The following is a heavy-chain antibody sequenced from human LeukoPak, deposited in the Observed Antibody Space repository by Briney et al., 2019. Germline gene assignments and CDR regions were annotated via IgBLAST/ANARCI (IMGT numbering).Heavy chain of an antibody. CDR2: ISSSSSYI. V-gene: IGHV3-21*01. CDR3: ARGGHYGDYVWGSYRYTGLQE. D-gene: IGHD3-16*02. Sequence: PGGSLRLSCAASGFTFSSYSMNWVRQAPGKGLEWVSSISSSSSYIYYADSVKGRFTISRDNAKNSLYLQMNSLRAEDTAVYYCARGGHYGDYVWGSYRYTGLQEWGQGTLVTVSS. J-gene: IGHJ1*01. CDR1: GFTFSSYS.